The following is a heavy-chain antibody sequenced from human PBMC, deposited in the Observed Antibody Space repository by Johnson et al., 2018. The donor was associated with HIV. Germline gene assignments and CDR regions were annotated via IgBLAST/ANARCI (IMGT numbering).Heavy chain of an antibody. D-gene: IGHD3-3*01. CDR2: ISDDGSNI. V-gene: IGHV3-30-3*01. Sequence: QVQLVESGGGVVQPWRSLRLSCAASGFRFSNYALHWVRQTPGKGLEWVALISDDGSNIYYADSVKGQFTISRDNSKNTLHLQMNSLRVEDTAMYYCARGPILEWLSGDGFDMWGQGTMVTVYS. J-gene: IGHJ3*02. CDR3: ARGPILEWLSGDGFDM. CDR1: GFRFSNYA.